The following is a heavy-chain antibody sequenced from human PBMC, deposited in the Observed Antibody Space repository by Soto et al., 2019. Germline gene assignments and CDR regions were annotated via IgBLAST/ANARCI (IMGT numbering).Heavy chain of an antibody. CDR3: ARRRYCGYDCYHKQDYGMDV. Sequence: QVQLVQSGAEVKKPGSSVRVSCRSSGDTFSSYIVNWLRLAPGRGLEWMGRVIPVLTTTDYAQNFRGRVTFVADRSTNTVYLDLSSLRSDYTAVYYCARRRYCGYDCYHKQDYGMDVWGHGSLVTVAS. CDR1: GDTFSSYI. D-gene: IGHD2-21*02. V-gene: IGHV1-69*08. CDR2: VIPVLTTT. J-gene: IGHJ6*02.